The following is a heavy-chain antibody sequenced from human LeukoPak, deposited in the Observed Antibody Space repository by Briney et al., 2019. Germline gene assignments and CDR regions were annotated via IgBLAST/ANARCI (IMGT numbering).Heavy chain of an antibody. J-gene: IGHJ6*03. Sequence: GGSLRLSCAASGFTFSSYGMHWVRQTPGRVLEWVSAISTNDIQYADSVKGRFTIYRDNAKNSLYLQMDSLRAEDTAVYYCASLPTAASYMDVWGKGTTVTVSS. CDR1: GFTFSSYG. V-gene: IGHV3-21*01. CDR3: ASLPTAASYMDV. CDR2: ISTNDI. D-gene: IGHD6-25*01.